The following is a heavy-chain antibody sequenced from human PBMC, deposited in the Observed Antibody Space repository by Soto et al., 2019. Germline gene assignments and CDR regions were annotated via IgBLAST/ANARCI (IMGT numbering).Heavy chain of an antibody. Sequence: ASVKVSCKASGYTLISYDIIWVRRAAGQGLEWMGWMNPNSGDTGFAQKFQGRVTMTRNTSISTAYMQLSSLRSEDTAEYYCAARMEQWLVRYASVYWGQGTLVTVSS. J-gene: IGHJ4*02. D-gene: IGHD6-19*01. CDR2: MNPNSGDT. CDR1: GYTLISYD. CDR3: AARMEQWLVRYASVY. V-gene: IGHV1-8*01.